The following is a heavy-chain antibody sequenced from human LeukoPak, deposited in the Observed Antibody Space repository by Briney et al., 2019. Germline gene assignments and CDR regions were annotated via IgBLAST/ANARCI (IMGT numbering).Heavy chain of an antibody. D-gene: IGHD2-15*01. Sequence: SETLSLXCTVSGGSISSGSYYWSWIRQPAGKGLEWIGRIYTSGITNYNPSLKSRVTISVDTSKNQFSLKLSSVTAADTAVYYCARQYSTYYFDYWGQGTLVTVSS. CDR3: ARQYSTYYFDY. J-gene: IGHJ4*02. CDR2: IYTSGIT. V-gene: IGHV4-61*02. CDR1: GGSISSGSYY.